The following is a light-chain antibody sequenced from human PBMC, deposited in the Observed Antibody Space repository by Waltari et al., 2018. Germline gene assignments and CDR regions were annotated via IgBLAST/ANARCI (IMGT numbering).Light chain of an antibody. CDR1: QHINMN. V-gene: IGKV3-15*01. CDR2: GAS. CDR3: QQYNDWPPWT. J-gene: IGKJ1*01. Sequence: EIVLTQSPATLSLSPGETATLSCRASQHINMNLAWYQHKPGQAPRLFFYGASTRESGVPARFSGSGSGTEFTLTISSLQSEDFGVYYCQQYNDWPPWTFGQGTKVEV.